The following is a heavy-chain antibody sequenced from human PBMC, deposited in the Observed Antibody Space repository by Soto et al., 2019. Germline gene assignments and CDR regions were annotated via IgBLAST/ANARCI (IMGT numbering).Heavy chain of an antibody. CDR2: IIPIFGTA. D-gene: IGHD6-6*01. CDR1: GGTFSSYA. CDR3: ARGSLISSSAPRYYYYYGMDV. Sequence: SVKVSCKASGGTFSSYAISWVRQAPGQGLEWMGGIIPIFGTANYAQKFQGRVTITADESTSTAYMELSSLRSEDTAVYYCARGSLISSSAPRYYYYYGMDVWGQGTTVTVSS. V-gene: IGHV1-69*13. J-gene: IGHJ6*02.